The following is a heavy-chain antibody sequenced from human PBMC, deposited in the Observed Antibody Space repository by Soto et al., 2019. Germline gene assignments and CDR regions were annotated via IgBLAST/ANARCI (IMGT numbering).Heavy chain of an antibody. J-gene: IGHJ4*02. Sequence: VASVKVSCKASGGTFSSYAISWVRQAPGQGLEWMGGIIPIFGTANYAQKFQGRVTITADESTSTAYMELSSLRSEDTAVYYCAMGRGHSDSSGYYYERTLRLAALDYWGQGTLVTSPQ. CDR2: IIPIFGTA. CDR1: GGTFSSYA. D-gene: IGHD3-22*01. V-gene: IGHV1-69*13. CDR3: AMGRGHSDSSGYYYERTLRLAALDY.